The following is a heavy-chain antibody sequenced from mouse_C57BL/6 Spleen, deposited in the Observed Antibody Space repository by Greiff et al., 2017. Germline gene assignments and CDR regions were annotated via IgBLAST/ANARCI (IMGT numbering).Heavy chain of an antibody. Sequence: QVQLQQSGAELVRPGTSVKVSCKASGYAFTNYLIEWVKQRPGQGLEWIGVINPGSGGTNYNEKFKGKATLTADKSSSTAYMQLSSLTSEDSAVYFCARRAGSSLYYAMDYWGQGTSVTVSS. CDR1: GYAFTNYL. V-gene: IGHV1-54*01. J-gene: IGHJ4*01. CDR3: ARRAGSSLYYAMDY. D-gene: IGHD1-1*01. CDR2: INPGSGGT.